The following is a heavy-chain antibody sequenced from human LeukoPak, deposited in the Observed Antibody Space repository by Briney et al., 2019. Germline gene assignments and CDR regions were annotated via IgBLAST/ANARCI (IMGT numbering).Heavy chain of an antibody. V-gene: IGHV4-39*01. CDR2: IYYSGST. D-gene: IGHD3-10*01. CDR3: ETKDLFGDYFDY. J-gene: IGHJ4*02. CDR1: GGSISNSSYY. Sequence: SETLSLTCTVSGGSISNSSYYWGWIRQPPGKGLEWIGSIYYSGSTYYNPSLKSRVTISVDTSKNQFSLKLSSVTAADTAVYYCETKDLFGDYFDYWGQGTLVTVSS.